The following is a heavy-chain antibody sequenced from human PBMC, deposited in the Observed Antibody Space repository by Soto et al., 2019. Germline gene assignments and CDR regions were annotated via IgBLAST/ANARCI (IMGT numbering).Heavy chain of an antibody. CDR1: GFSLDDYA. CDR3: ARTNGAYSNYFDY. CDR2: IGGSSGHI. V-gene: IGHV3-21*01. Sequence: PGGSLRLSCAASGFSLDDYAMHWVRQAPGKGLEWVSSIGGSSGHIYYADSLKGRFTISRDNAKNSLYLQMNSLRVDDTAVYYCARTNGAYSNYFDYWGQGTLVTVSS. J-gene: IGHJ4*02. D-gene: IGHD2-8*01.